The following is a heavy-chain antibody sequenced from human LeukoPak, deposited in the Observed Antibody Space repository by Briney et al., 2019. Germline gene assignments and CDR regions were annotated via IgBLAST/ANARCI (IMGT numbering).Heavy chain of an antibody. J-gene: IGHJ6*02. CDR2: IYSGGST. CDR3: ARDRHGDYTYYYYGMDV. D-gene: IGHD4-17*01. V-gene: IGHV3-66*01. CDR1: GFTVSSNY. Sequence: GGSLRLSCAASGFTVSSNYMSWVRQAPGKGLEWVSIIYSGGSTYYADSVKGRFTISRDNSKNTLYLQMNSLRAEDTAVYYCARDRHGDYTYYYYGMDVWGQGTTVTVSS.